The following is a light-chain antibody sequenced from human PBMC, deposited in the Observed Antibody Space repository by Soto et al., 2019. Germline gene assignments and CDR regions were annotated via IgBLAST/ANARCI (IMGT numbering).Light chain of an antibody. CDR3: QQRSNWPLT. CDR2: DVS. J-gene: IGKJ4*01. Sequence: EIVMTQSPATLSVSPGERATLSCWASQSVSSNLAWYQQKPGQAPRLLIYDVSTRATGIPTRFSGSGSGTEFTLTISSLEPEDFAVYYCQQRSNWPLTFGGGTKVDIK. V-gene: IGKV3-11*01. CDR1: QSVSSN.